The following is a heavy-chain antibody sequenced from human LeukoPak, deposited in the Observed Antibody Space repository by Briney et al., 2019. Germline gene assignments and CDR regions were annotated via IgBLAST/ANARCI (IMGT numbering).Heavy chain of an antibody. V-gene: IGHV4-38-2*02. J-gene: IGHJ5*02. CDR1: GYSISSGYY. CDR3: ARRVTTVTTSWFDP. Sequence: SETPSLTCSVSGYSISSGYYWGWIRQPPGKGLEYIGNIYHSGSIYYSPSLKSRVTISVDTSRNQFSLKVYSVTAADTAVYFCARRVTTVTTSWFDPWGQGTLVTVSS. CDR2: IYHSGSI. D-gene: IGHD4-11*01.